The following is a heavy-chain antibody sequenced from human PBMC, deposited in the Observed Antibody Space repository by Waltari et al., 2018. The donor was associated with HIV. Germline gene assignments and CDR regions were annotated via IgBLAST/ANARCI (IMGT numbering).Heavy chain of an antibody. V-gene: IGHV3-7*01. CDR1: EFTFSSNW. Sequence: EVQLVESGGGLVQPGGSLRLSCAASEFTFSSNWMSWVRQAPGKGLEWVANIKEDGSEKYYVDSVKGRFTISRDNAKNSLYLQMNSLRAEDMAVYYCVRVSRYDFWSGYFGRSHTYGMDVWGQGTTVTVSS. CDR3: VRVSRYDFWSGYFGRSHTYGMDV. D-gene: IGHD3-3*01. CDR2: IKEDGSEK. J-gene: IGHJ6*02.